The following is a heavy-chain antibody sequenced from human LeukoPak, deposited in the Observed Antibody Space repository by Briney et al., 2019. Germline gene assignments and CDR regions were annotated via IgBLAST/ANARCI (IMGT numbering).Heavy chain of an antibody. CDR2: ISGSGGST. Sequence: VRQAPXKGXEWVSAISGSGGSTYYADSVKGRFTISRDNSKNTLYLQMNSLRAEDTAVYYCAKDHQTYYYDLFDYWGQGTLVTVSS. CDR3: AKDHQTYYYDLFDY. J-gene: IGHJ4*02. D-gene: IGHD3-22*01. V-gene: IGHV3-23*01.